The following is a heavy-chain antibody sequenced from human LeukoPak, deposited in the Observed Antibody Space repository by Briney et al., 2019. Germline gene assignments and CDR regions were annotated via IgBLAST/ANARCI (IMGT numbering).Heavy chain of an antibody. CDR3: ARGGSRVVTYGNFDY. J-gene: IGHJ4*02. V-gene: IGHV1-18*01. D-gene: IGHD2-21*02. CDR1: GYTFTSYA. Sequence: ASVKVSCKASGYTFTSYAMHWVRQAPGQGLEWMGWISTYSGNTNYAQKLQGRITMTIETSTSTAYMELRSLRSDDTAVYYCARGGSRVVTYGNFDYWGQGTLVTVPS. CDR2: ISTYSGNT.